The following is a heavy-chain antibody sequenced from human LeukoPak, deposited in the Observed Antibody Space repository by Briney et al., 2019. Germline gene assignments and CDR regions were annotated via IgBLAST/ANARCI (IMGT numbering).Heavy chain of an antibody. CDR1: GFTFSNAW. Sequence: GGSLRLSCAASGFTFSNAWMSRVRQAPGKGLEWVAFIRYDGSNKYYADSVKGRFTISRDNSKNTLYLQMNSLRAEDTAVYYCAKDPGRHWNWGQGTLVTVSS. J-gene: IGHJ4*02. CDR2: IRYDGSNK. D-gene: IGHD3-10*01. V-gene: IGHV3-30*02. CDR3: AKDPGRHWN.